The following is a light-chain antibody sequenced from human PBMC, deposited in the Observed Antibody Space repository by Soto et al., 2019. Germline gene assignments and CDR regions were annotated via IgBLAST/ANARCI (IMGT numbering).Light chain of an antibody. CDR1: TSDIGAYNY. V-gene: IGLV2-14*01. CDR3: SSYTSRGTLV. J-gene: IGLJ3*02. CDR2: EVT. Sequence: QSALTQPASVSGSPGQSITLSCTGTTSDIGAYNYVSWYQHNPGNAPKLMIYEVTNRPSGVSSRFSGSKSGSTASLTITGLHSDDEADYYCSSYTSRGTLVFGGGTKLTVL.